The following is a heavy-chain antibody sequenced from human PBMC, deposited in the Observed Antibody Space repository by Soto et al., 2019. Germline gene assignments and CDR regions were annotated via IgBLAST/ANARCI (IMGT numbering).Heavy chain of an antibody. V-gene: IGHV1-18*01. CDR3: ARAHYYGSGSYYNAFSPDY. CDR2: ISAYNGNT. D-gene: IGHD3-10*01. J-gene: IGHJ4*02. CDR1: GYTFTSYG. Sequence: ASVKVSCKASGYTFTSYGISWVRQAPGQGLEWMGWISAYNGNTNYAQKLQGRVTMTTDTSTSTAYMELRSLRSDDTAVYYCARAHYYGSGSYYNAFSPDYWGKGTLVTVPS.